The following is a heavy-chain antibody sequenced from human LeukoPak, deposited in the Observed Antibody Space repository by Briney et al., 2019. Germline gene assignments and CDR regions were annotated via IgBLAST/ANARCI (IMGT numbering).Heavy chain of an antibody. J-gene: IGHJ2*01. CDR2: ISGSGGST. D-gene: IGHD4-23*01. CDR1: GFTFSSSA. Sequence: PGGSLRLSCAASGFTFSSSAMSWVRQAPGKGLEWVSAISGSGGSTYYADSVKGRFTISRDNSKNTLYLQMNSLRAEDTAVYYCAKDSTVVTPSYWYFDLWGRGTLVTVSS. CDR3: AKDSTVVTPSYWYFDL. V-gene: IGHV3-23*01.